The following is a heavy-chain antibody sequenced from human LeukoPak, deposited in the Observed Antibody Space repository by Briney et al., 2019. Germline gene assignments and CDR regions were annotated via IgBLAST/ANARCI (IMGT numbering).Heavy chain of an antibody. J-gene: IGHJ4*02. CDR3: ARLGSYHDF. D-gene: IGHD1-26*01. CDR1: GASISHFY. CDR2: IHPTGGS. Sequence: PSETLSLTCTVSGASISHFYWSWIRQTPEKGLEWMGHIHPTGGSTPYPSLRSRLTMSMDTSRNQLSLKLTSVTAADTAVYLCARLGSYHDFWGQGALVTVSS. V-gene: IGHV4-4*09.